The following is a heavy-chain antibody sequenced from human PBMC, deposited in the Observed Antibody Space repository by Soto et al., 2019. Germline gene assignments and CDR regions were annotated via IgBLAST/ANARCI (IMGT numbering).Heavy chain of an antibody. Sequence: LSLTCTVAGASIINYNWSWIRQPPGKRLEWIGYIYYTGSTTYNPSLESRVTMSVDTSKNQFSLKLSSVNAADTAVYYCAKYRRTEAEGFTLDYWGRGTLVTVSS. J-gene: IGHJ4*02. CDR3: AKYRRTEAEGFTLDY. CDR2: IYYTGST. CDR1: GASIINYN. D-gene: IGHD6-13*01. V-gene: IGHV4-59*01.